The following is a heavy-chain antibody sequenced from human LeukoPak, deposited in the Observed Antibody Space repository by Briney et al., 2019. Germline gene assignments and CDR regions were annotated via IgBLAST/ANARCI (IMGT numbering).Heavy chain of an antibody. J-gene: IGHJ4*02. Sequence: PGGSLRLSCAASGFTFSSYGMHWVRQAPGKGLEWVAVISYDGSNKYYADSVKGRFTISRDNSKNTLYLQMNSLRAEDTAVYYCANVFGELSLPFDYWGQGTLVTVSS. D-gene: IGHD3-10*01. V-gene: IGHV3-30*18. CDR2: ISYDGSNK. CDR1: GFTFSSYG. CDR3: ANVFGELSLPFDY.